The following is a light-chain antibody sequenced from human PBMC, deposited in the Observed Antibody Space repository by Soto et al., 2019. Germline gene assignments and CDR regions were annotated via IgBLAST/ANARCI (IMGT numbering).Light chain of an antibody. V-gene: IGLV2-18*02. Sequence: QSALTQPPSVAGSPGQSVTISCTGTNNDVVGYKGVSWYQQSPGTATKLMIYEVTNRPSGVPDRFSGSKSGNTASLTISGLQAEDEADYYCFSYTRSDTDVFGTGTKVTVL. CDR1: NNDVVGYKG. CDR2: EVT. J-gene: IGLJ1*01. CDR3: FSYTRSDTDV.